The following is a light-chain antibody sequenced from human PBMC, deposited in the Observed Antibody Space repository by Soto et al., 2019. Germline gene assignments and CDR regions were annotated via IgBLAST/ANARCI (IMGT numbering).Light chain of an antibody. J-gene: IGKJ1*01. Sequence: EIVLTQSPATLSFSPGERATLCCRASQSVSSTNLAWYQQKPGQAPRLLIYGASSRATGIPDRFSGSGSGTDFTLTISSLQPDDFATYYCQHYNSYSEAFGQGTKVDIK. V-gene: IGKV3-20*01. CDR3: QHYNSYSEA. CDR2: GAS. CDR1: QSVSSTN.